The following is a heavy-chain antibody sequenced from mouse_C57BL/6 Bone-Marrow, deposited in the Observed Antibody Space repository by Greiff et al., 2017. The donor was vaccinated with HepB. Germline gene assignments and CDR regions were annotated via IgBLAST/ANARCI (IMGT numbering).Heavy chain of an antibody. CDR1: GYTFTSYW. CDR2: IDPSDSYT. V-gene: IGHV1-69*01. CDR3: AREAGFAY. Sequence: QVQLQQPGAELVMPGASVKLSCKASGYTFTSYWMHWVKQRPGQGLEWIGEIDPSDSYTNYNQKFKGKSTLTVDKSSSTAYMQLSSLTSEDSAFYYCAREAGFAYWGQGTLVTVSA. J-gene: IGHJ3*01.